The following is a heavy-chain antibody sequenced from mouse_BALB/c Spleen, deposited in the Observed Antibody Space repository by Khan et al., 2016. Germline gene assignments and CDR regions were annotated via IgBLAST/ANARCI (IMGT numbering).Heavy chain of an antibody. CDR1: VYTFTEYT. J-gene: IGHJ2*01. V-gene: IGHV1-18*01. D-gene: IGHD1-1*01. CDR2: INPNNGGT. CDR3: ASDWITTVYFDY. Sequence: VQLKQSGPELVKPGASVKISCKTSVYTFTEYTMHWVKQSHGKSLEWIGGINPNNGGTSYNQKFKVKATLTVDKSSSTAYMELLSLTSEDSAVDYCASDWITTVYFDYWGQGTTLTVSS.